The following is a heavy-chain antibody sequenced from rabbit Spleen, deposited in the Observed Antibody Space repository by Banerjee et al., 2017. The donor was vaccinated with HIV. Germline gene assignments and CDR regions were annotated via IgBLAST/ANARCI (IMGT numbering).Heavy chain of an antibody. CDR2: INASTGKP. CDR1: GFSFSDRDV. CDR3: ARDLVGVIGWNFNL. Sequence: QEQLVESGGGPVQPEGSLTLTCNASGFSFSDRDVMCWVRQAPGKGLQWIACINASTGKPVYATWASGRFTISRTSSTTVTLRMTSLTAADRAAYFCARDLVGVIGWNFNLWGPGTLVTVS. J-gene: IGHJ4*01. D-gene: IGHD1-1*01. V-gene: IGHV1S45*01.